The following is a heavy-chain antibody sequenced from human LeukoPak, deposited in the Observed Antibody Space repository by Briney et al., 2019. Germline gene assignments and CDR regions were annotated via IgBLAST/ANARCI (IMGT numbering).Heavy chain of an antibody. CDR1: GGTFSSYA. V-gene: IGHV1-69*05. D-gene: IGHD2-2*01. CDR2: IIPIFGTA. CDR3: AKDAPVNIVVVPAANS. J-gene: IGHJ4*02. Sequence: SSVKVSCKASGGTFSSYAISWVRQAPGQGLEWMRRIIPIFGTANYAQKFQGRVTITTDESTSTAYMELSSLRSEDTAVYYCAKDAPVNIVVVPAANSWGQGTLVTVSS.